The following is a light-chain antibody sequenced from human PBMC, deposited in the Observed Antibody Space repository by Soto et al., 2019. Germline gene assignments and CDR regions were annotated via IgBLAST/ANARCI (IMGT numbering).Light chain of an antibody. CDR2: AAS. CDR3: PQTHSVPRT. V-gene: IGKV1-39*01. Sequence: DIQMTQSPSSLSASVGDRVTITCRASQSISSHLNWYQHKIGKAPTLLIYAASSLQSGVPSRFTGSGSGTDFTLTISSLQPEDFATYYCPQTHSVPRTVGQGTKVEI. J-gene: IGKJ1*01. CDR1: QSISSH.